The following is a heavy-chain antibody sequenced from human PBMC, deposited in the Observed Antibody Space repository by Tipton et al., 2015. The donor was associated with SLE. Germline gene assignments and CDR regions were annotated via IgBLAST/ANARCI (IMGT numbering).Heavy chain of an antibody. V-gene: IGHV3-9*01. CDR2: ITWNSGSV. CDR1: RFAFDDSA. Sequence: RSLRLSCAASRFAFDDSAMHWVRQAPGKGLEWVSGITWNSGSVGYADSVKGRFTISRDNAKNTLYLQMNSLRPEDTAVYYCTRGGSSYCSGTSCYSGEYWGQGTLVTVSS. J-gene: IGHJ4*02. D-gene: IGHD2-15*01. CDR3: TRGGSSYCSGTSCYSGEY.